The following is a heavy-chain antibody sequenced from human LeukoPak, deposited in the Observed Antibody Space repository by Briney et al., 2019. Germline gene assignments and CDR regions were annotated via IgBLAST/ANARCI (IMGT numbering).Heavy chain of an antibody. Sequence: SETLSLTCTVSGASITTYYWTWIRQPPGKGLEWIGYIYHSGSTNYNPSLKSRVTISLDTSRNQFSLRLSSVTAADTAVYFCAREYSTSSEGDYFDYWGQGFPGHRLL. CDR1: GASITTYY. J-gene: IGHJ4*02. V-gene: IGHV4-59*01. D-gene: IGHD6-6*01. CDR3: AREYSTSSEGDYFDY. CDR2: IYHSGST.